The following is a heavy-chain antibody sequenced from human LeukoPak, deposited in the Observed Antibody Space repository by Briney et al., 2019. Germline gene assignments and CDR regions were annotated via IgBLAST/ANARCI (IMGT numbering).Heavy chain of an antibody. J-gene: IGHJ2*01. CDR1: GFTVSSNY. CDR2: IYGVNST. V-gene: IGHV3-66*01. Sequence: GGSLRLSCAASGFTVSSNYMSWVRQAPGKGLEWVSVIYGVNSTYYTDSVKGRFTISRDNSKNTVCLQMTSLRAEDTAVYYCAKDQGTAIFGVIIPDWYFDLWGRGTLVTVSS. CDR3: AKDQGTAIFGVIIPDWYFDL. D-gene: IGHD3-3*01.